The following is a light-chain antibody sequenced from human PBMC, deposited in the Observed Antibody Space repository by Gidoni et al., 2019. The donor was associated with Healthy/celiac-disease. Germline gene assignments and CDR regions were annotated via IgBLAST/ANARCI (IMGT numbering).Light chain of an antibody. CDR2: DAS. Sequence: DIQMPQSPSSLSASVGDRVTITCQASQGISNYLNWYQQKPGKAPKLLIYDASSLQTGVPSRFSGSGSGTDFTFTISSLQPEDIATYYCQQYDSTPRTFXPXTKVDIK. J-gene: IGKJ3*01. CDR3: QQYDSTPRT. V-gene: IGKV1-33*01. CDR1: QGISNY.